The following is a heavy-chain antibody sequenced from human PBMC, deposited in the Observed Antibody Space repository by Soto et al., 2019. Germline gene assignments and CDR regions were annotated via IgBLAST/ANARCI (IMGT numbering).Heavy chain of an antibody. V-gene: IGHV3-43*01. CDR3: AKDRRDDYGDYYFDY. CDR2: ISWDGGST. J-gene: IGHJ4*02. D-gene: IGHD4-17*01. CDR1: GFTFDDYT. Sequence: GGSLRLSCAASGFTFDDYTMHWVRQAPGKGLEWVSLISWDGGSTYYADSVKGRFTISRDNSKNSLYLQMNSLRTEDTALYYCAKDRRDDYGDYYFDYWGQGTLVTVSS.